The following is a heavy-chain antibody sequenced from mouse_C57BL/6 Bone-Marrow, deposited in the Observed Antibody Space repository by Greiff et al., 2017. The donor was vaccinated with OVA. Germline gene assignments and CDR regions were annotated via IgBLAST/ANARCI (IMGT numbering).Heavy chain of an antibody. CDR2: IDPENGDT. V-gene: IGHV14-4*01. J-gene: IGHJ1*03. Sequence: VQLQQSGAELVRPGASVKLSCTASGFNIKDDYMHWVKQRPEQGLEWIGWIDPENGDTEYASKFQGKATITADTSSNTAYRQLSSLTSEDTAVYYSTPYYYGSSYWYFDVWGTGTTVTVSS. CDR3: TPYYYGSSYWYFDV. D-gene: IGHD1-1*01. CDR1: GFNIKDDY.